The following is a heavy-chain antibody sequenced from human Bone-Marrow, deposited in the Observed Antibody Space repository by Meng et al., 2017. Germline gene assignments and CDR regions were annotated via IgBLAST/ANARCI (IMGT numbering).Heavy chain of an antibody. V-gene: IGHV4-4*02. CDR1: GAPMSSSTC. CDR2: VFHSGST. CDR3: ARVRVEYWYFDL. Sequence: SGQGLVESLGTMDLTMVVCGAPMSSSTCLSWVRQRPGKGLEWMGKVFHSGSTNYTPSLKSRVTILVDKSKNQFSLKLRSVTAADTAVYSCARVRVEYWYFDLWGRGTLVTVSS. J-gene: IGHJ2*01.